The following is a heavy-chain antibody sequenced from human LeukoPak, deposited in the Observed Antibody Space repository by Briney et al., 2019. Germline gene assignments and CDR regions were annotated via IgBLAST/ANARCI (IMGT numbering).Heavy chain of an antibody. Sequence: GGSLRLSCAASGFTVSSNYMSWVRQAPGKGLEWVSVIYSGGSTYYADSVKGRFTVSRDNAKNSLYLQMNSLRAEDTAVYYCARDQDSNYEDYWGRGTLVTVSS. CDR3: ARDQDSNYEDY. CDR2: IYSGGST. CDR1: GFTVSSNY. V-gene: IGHV3-53*01. D-gene: IGHD4-11*01. J-gene: IGHJ4*02.